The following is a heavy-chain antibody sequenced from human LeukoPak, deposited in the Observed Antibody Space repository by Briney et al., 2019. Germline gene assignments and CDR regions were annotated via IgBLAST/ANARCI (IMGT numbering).Heavy chain of an antibody. D-gene: IGHD2-15*01. J-gene: IGHJ4*02. CDR2: INPISGDT. Sequence: ASVKVSCKASGYTFTGYYMHWVRQAPGQGLEWMGWINPISGDTIYAQKFQGRVTMTRDTSITTAYMELSRLRFDDTAIYYCARAQGYCTGGSCYSVLPPDYWGQGTLVTVSS. CDR1: GYTFTGYY. CDR3: ARAQGYCTGGSCYSVLPPDY. V-gene: IGHV1-2*02.